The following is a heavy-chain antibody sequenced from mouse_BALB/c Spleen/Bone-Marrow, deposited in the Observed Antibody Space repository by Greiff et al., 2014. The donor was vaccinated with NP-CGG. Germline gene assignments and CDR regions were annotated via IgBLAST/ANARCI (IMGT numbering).Heavy chain of an antibody. D-gene: IGHD2-12*01. CDR2: IDPETGGT. Sequence: VQLQQSGAELVRPGASVTLSCKASGYKFTDYEMHWVKQTPVHGLEWIGSIDPETGGTAYNQNFKGKATLTADRSSTTAYMELRSLTSRDSAVYYCTREGIYFSCDVPMDYWGQGTSVTVSS. CDR3: TREGIYFSCDVPMDY. CDR1: GYKFTDYE. V-gene: IGHV1-15*01. J-gene: IGHJ4*01.